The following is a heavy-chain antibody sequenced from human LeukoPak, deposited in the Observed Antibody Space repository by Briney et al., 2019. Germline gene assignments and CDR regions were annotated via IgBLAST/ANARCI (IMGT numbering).Heavy chain of an antibody. CDR1: GFTFSSYF. V-gene: IGHV3-30-3*01. CDR2: TSYDGSIQ. CDR3: ARERGEGRTRNFDY. Sequence: HPGGSLRLSCAASGFTFSSYFVHWVRQAPGKGLDWVTTTSYDGSIQYYSDSVKGRFTISRDNSKNTLYLQMNSLKPEDTAMYYCARERGEGRTRNFDYWGQGTLVTVSS. J-gene: IGHJ4*02. D-gene: IGHD3-16*01.